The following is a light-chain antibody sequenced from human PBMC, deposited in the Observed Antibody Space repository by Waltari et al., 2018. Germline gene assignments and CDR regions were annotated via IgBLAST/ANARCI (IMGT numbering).Light chain of an antibody. Sequence: DIVMTQSPDSLARSLGERATINCKSSQRVLYSANNKNYLAWYQPKQGQPPNLLIYWASTRESGVPDRFSGSGSGTDFTLTISSLQAEDVAVYYCQQYYTTPYTFGQGTKLEIK. V-gene: IGKV4-1*01. J-gene: IGKJ2*01. CDR2: WAS. CDR1: QRVLYSANNKNY. CDR3: QQYYTTPYT.